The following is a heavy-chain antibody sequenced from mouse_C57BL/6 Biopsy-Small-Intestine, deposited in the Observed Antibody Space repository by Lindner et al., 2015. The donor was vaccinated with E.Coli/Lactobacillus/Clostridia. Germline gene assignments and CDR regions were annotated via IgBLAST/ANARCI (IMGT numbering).Heavy chain of an antibody. CDR1: GFSLTSYA. V-gene: IGHV2-9-1*01. CDR3: ARDGYYVGYYAMDY. CDR2: IWTGGGT. D-gene: IGHD2-3*01. J-gene: IGHJ4*01. Sequence: VQLQESGPGLVAPSQSLSITCTVPGFSLTSYAISWVRQPPGKGLEWLGVIWTGGGTNYNSALKSRLSISEDNSKSQVFLKMNSLQTDDTARYYCARDGYYVGYYAMDYWGQGTSVTVSS.